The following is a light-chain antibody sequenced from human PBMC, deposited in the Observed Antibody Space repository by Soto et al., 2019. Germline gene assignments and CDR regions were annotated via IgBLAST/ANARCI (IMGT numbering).Light chain of an antibody. J-gene: IGKJ3*01. CDR3: QQSNRFPFT. CDR2: AVS. V-gene: IGKV1-12*02. Sequence: DTHLTQSPSSVSASVGDRVTMTCRASDDVGGWLAWYQQQPGKAPKLLIFAVSTLHGGVPSRFSGTGSGTEFTLTVSNFQPEDFATSYCQQSNRFPFTFGPGTKVDIK. CDR1: DDVGGW.